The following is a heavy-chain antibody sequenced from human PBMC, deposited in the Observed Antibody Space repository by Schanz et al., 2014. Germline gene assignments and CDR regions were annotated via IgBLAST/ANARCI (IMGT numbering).Heavy chain of an antibody. D-gene: IGHD3-3*01. Sequence: QVQLVQSGAEVKKPGASVKVSCKASGYTLTGFGVSWVRQAPGQGLEWMGWINPDSGGTNYAQKFQVRVTMTRDMSINEAYMELRRLRSAESDVYYWSSDFWSGYSHYYYGLDVWGQGTTVTVSS. V-gene: IGHV1-2*02. CDR1: GYTLTGFG. CDR3: SSDFWSGYSHYYYGLDV. J-gene: IGHJ6*02. CDR2: INPDSGGT.